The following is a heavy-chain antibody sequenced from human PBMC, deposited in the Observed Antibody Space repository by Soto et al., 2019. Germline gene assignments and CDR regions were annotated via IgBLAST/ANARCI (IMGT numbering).Heavy chain of an antibody. J-gene: IGHJ6*02. V-gene: IGHV3-33*01. CDR3: ARDRSSSWYYYGMDV. CDR1: GFTFSSYG. CDR2: IWYDGSNK. Sequence: PGGSLRLSCAASGFTFSSYGMHWVRQAPGKGLEWVAVIWYDGSNKYYADSVKGRFTISRDNSKNTLYLQMNSLRAEDTAVYYCARDRSSSWYYYGMDVWGQGTTLTVSS. D-gene: IGHD6-13*01.